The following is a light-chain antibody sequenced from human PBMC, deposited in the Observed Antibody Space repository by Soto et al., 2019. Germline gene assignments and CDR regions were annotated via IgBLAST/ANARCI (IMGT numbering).Light chain of an antibody. CDR2: AAS. CDR3: QQSYSTPRT. CDR1: QSISNY. V-gene: IGKV1-39*01. Sequence: DIQMTQSPYSLSASVGDRVTITCRASQSISNYLNWYQQKPGKAPKLLMYAASSLQSGVPSRFSGSGSGTDFTLTISSLQPEDFATYYCQQSYSTPRTFGQGTKVEI. J-gene: IGKJ1*01.